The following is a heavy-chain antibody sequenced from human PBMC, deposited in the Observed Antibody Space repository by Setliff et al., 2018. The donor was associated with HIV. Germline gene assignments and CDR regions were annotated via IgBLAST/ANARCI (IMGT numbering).Heavy chain of an antibody. D-gene: IGHD3-22*01. V-gene: IGHV4-4*07. J-gene: IGHJ3*01. CDR2: THASGTT. CDR1: GGSISGDF. Sequence: SETLSLTCTVSGGSISGDFWTWIRQPAGEGLEWIGRTHASGTTIYNPSLKSRVTMSVDTSKNQLSLKLRSVTAADTAVYYCARARITMTGGRLEPYAFDRWGQGTKVTVSS. CDR3: ARARITMTGGRLEPYAFDR.